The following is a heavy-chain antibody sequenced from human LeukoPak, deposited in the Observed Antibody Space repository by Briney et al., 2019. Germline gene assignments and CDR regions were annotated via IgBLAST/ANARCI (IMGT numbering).Heavy chain of an antibody. V-gene: IGHV4-59*01. J-gene: IGHJ4*02. CDR1: GGSISSYY. CDR3: ARSQYSYGLNY. Sequence: SETLSLTCTVSGGSISSYYWSRVRQPPGKGLEWIGYVYYSGTTNYNPSLKSRVTISIDASKNQLSLRLDPVTAADTAVYYCARSQYSYGLNYWGQGTLVTVSS. D-gene: IGHD5-18*01. CDR2: VYYSGTT.